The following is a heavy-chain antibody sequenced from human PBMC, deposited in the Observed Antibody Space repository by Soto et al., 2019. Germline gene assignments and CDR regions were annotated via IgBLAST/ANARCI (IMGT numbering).Heavy chain of an antibody. CDR2: IYYSGST. D-gene: IGHD3-10*01. Sequence: QVQLQESGPGLVKPSETLSLTCTVSGGSISSYYWSWIRQPPGKGLEWIGYIYYSGSTNYNPSLKSRVTISVDTSKNQFSLKLSSVTAADTAVYYCARVRWVRGVISPSLQYFDYWGQGTLVTVSS. CDR1: GGSISSYY. V-gene: IGHV4-59*01. J-gene: IGHJ4*02. CDR3: ARVRWVRGVISPSLQYFDY.